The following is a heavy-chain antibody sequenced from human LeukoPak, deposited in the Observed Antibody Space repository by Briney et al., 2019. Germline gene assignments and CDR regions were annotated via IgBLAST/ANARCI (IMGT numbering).Heavy chain of an antibody. D-gene: IGHD5-12*01. J-gene: IGHJ4*02. CDR2: INSISGEI. CDR1: GFTFGAYA. CDR3: ARDHGYAFDY. Sequence: PGGSLRLSCAASGFTFGAYAMNWVRQAPGKGLEWVSYINSISGEIWYADSVKGRFTISRDDAKNSLYLQMNSLRDEDTAVYYCARDHGYAFDYWGQGTLVTVSS. V-gene: IGHV3-48*02.